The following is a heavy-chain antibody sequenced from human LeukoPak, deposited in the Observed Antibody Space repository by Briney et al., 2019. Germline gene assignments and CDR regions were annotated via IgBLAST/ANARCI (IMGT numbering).Heavy chain of an antibody. V-gene: IGHV4-39*02. CDR3: ARDRYAIFFDY. J-gene: IGHJ4*02. CDR1: GGSISSSSNY. CDR2: IYYSGST. D-gene: IGHD2-8*01. Sequence: PSETLSLTCTVSGGSISSSSNYWGWIRQPPGKGLAWIGTIYYSGSTYYNPSLKSRVTIFVNTSKNQFSLKMSSVTAADTAVYYCARDRYAIFFDYWGQGTLVTVSS.